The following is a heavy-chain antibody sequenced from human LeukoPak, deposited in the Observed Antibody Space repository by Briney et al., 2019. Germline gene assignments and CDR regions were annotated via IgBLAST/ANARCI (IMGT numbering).Heavy chain of an antibody. CDR3: AKDGVDTSMASFDF. V-gene: IGHV3-23*01. CDR2: ISGSGGSI. Sequence: GGSLRLSCAASGFTFSNYAMSWVRQAPGKGLEWVSDISGSGGSIYYADAVKGRFTISRDNSKNTLYLQMNNLRAGDTAVYYCAKDGVDTSMASFDFWGQGTLVTVSS. J-gene: IGHJ4*02. CDR1: GFTFSNYA. D-gene: IGHD5-18*01.